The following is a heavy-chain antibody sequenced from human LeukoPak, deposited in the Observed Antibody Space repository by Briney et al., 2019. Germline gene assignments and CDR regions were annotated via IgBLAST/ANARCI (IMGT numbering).Heavy chain of an antibody. CDR3: ARDLGDGDFINWFDP. CDR2: IYYSGST. D-gene: IGHD2-21*02. Sequence: PSETLSLTCTVSGGSISSSSYYWGWIRQPPGKGLEWIGSIYYSGSTYYNPSLKSRVTISVDTSKNQFSLKLSSVTAADTAVYYCARDLGDGDFINWFDPWGQGTLVTVSS. CDR1: GGSISSSSYY. J-gene: IGHJ5*02. V-gene: IGHV4-39*07.